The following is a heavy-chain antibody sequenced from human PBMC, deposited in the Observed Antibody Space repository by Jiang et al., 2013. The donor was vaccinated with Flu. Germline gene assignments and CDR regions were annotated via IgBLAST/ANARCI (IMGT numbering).Heavy chain of an antibody. D-gene: IGHD3-10*01. V-gene: IGHV7-4-1*02. CDR1: GYTFTSYA. Sequence: GYTFTSYAMNWVRQAPGQGLEWMGWINTNTGNPTYAQGFTGRFVFSLDTSVSTAYLQISSLKAEDTAVYYCARNYYGSGSPPYNWFDPWGQGTLVTVSS. J-gene: IGHJ5*02. CDR2: INTNTGNP. CDR3: ARNYYGSGSPPYNWFDP.